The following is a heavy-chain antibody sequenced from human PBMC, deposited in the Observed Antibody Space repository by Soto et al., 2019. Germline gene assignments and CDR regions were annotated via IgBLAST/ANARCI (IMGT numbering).Heavy chain of an antibody. CDR1: GGSFSGYY. CDR2: INHSGSN. CDR3: ARSSTSSPSDY. V-gene: IGHV4-34*01. Sequence: QVQLQQWGAGLLKPSETLSLTCAVYGGSFSGYYWSWIRQPPGKGLEWIGEINHSGSNNYNPSLKSRVTISVDTSKNQCSLKLSSVTAADTAVYYCARSSTSSPSDYWGQGTLVTVSS. D-gene: IGHD2-2*01. J-gene: IGHJ4*02.